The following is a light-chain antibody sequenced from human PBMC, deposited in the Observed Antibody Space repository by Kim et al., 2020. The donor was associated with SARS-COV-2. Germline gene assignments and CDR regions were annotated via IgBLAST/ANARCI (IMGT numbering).Light chain of an antibody. CDR3: QHYNKYSGT. J-gene: IGKJ2*02. CDR1: QTISGR. CDR2: KAS. Sequence: DIQMTQSPSTLSASVGDRVSITCRASQTISGRLAWYQQKPGKAPKLLIYKASTLQTRVPARFSGSGSETEFTLTISSLQPDDFATYYCQHYNKYSGTFGQGTKLEI. V-gene: IGKV1-5*03.